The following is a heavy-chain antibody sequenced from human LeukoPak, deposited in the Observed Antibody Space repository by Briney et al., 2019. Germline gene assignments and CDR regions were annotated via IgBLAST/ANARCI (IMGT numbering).Heavy chain of an antibody. CDR3: ARDPTVQGATFDY. V-gene: IGHV1-2*02. CDR2: ITPNSGGT. Sequence: GASVKVSCKASGYTFTAYYMHWVRQAPGQGLEWMGWITPNSGGTKYAQRFQGRVTMTRDTSISTAYMELSGLRSDDTAVYYCARDPTVQGATFDYWGQGTLVTVSS. CDR1: GYTFTAYY. J-gene: IGHJ4*02. D-gene: IGHD5-12*01.